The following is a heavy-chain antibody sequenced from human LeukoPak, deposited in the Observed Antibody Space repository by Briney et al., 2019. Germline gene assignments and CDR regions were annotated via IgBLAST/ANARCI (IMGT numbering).Heavy chain of an antibody. V-gene: IGHV4-59*01. J-gene: IGHJ4*02. D-gene: IGHD6-19*01. CDR1: GASILSYL. CDR3: ASSERGPMALAGTVAPSNSGS. CDR2: SHYSGST. Sequence: SETLPLTFSCSGASILSYLCSCLRQSPGKGLEWIGYSHYSGSTSYSPSLKSRVTISLDTSKNQFSLSLTSVSAADTAVYFCASSERGPMALAGTVAPSNSGSWGQGVLVTVSS.